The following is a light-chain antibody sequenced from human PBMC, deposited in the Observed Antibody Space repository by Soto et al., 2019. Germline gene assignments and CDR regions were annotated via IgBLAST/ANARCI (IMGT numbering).Light chain of an antibody. J-gene: IGKJ4*01. Sequence: DIQLTQSPSFLSASVGDRVTITCRVSQGISNYLAWYKQKPGKAPKLLIYIASTLQSGVPSRFSGSGSGTEFTLTISSLQPEELATYYCQQLNSYPLTFGGGTKVEIK. CDR2: IAS. CDR1: QGISNY. CDR3: QQLNSYPLT. V-gene: IGKV1-9*01.